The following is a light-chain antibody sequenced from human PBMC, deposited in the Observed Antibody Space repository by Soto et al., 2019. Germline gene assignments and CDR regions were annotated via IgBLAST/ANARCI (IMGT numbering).Light chain of an antibody. J-gene: IGKJ5*01. Sequence: EIPLTQSPATLSLSPGERATLSCRASPSVPNYVAWYQQKPGQAPRLLIDGAFNRATGIPARFSGSGSGADFTLTISSLEPEDFAIYYCQQRNTWPPVTFGQGTRLE. CDR3: QQRNTWPPVT. CDR2: GAF. CDR1: PSVPNY. V-gene: IGKV3-11*01.